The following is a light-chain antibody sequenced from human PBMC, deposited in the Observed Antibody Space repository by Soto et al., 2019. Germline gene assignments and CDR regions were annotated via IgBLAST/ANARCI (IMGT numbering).Light chain of an antibody. Sequence: AIQLTQSPSSLSASVGDRVTITCRASQGIGSALAWYQQKPGKAPKLLIYDASSLESGVPSRFGGSGSGTDFTLTISSLQPEDFATYYCQQFHNYPPLTFGGGTKVDIK. J-gene: IGKJ4*01. CDR1: QGIGSA. CDR2: DAS. V-gene: IGKV1D-13*01. CDR3: QQFHNYPPLT.